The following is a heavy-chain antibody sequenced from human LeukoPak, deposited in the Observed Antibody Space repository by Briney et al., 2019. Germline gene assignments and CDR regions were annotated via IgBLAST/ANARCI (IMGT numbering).Heavy chain of an antibody. Sequence: GGSLRLSCAASGFTFSSYWMSWVRQAPGKGLEWVANIKQDGSEKYYVDSVKGRFTISRDNAKNTLYLQMNGLRAEDTAVYYCANLPLVRGVILAVVYWGQGTLVTVSS. D-gene: IGHD3-10*01. CDR3: ANLPLVRGVILAVVY. J-gene: IGHJ4*02. CDR1: GFTFSSYW. V-gene: IGHV3-7*01. CDR2: IKQDGSEK.